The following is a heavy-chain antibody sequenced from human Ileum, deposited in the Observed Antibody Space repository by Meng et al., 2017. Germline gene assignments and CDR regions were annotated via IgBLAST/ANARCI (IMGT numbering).Heavy chain of an antibody. CDR2: IYYSGST. CDR3: ARSSTSPASYFFDY. V-gene: IGHV4-61*01. CDR1: GGSVSSGSYY. Sequence: QVPCQDSGPSLVGPSGTLSLACTVSGGSVSSGSYYWSWIRQPPGKGLEWIGHIYYSGSTNYNPSLKSRVTISVDMSKNQFSLKLNSVTAADTAIYFCARSSTSPASYFFDYWGQGTLVTVSS. J-gene: IGHJ4*02. D-gene: IGHD6-6*01.